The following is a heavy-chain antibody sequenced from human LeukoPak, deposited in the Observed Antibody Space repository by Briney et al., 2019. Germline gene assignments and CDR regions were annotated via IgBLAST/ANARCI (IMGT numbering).Heavy chain of an antibody. CDR2: INPSGGSA. CDR3: ASGEGCSSNSCTLDY. CDR1: GYTFTRYY. D-gene: IGHD2-2*01. J-gene: IGHJ4*02. Sequence: ASVKVSCKASGYTFTRYYMHWVRQAPGQGLEWMGIINPSGGSARYAQKFQGRVTMTRDTSTSTVYMEVSSLRSEDTAVYYCASGEGCSSNSCTLDYWGQGTLVTVSS. V-gene: IGHV1-46*01.